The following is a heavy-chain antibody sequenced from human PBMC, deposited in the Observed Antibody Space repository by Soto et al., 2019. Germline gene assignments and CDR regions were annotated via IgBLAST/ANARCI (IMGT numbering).Heavy chain of an antibody. D-gene: IGHD5-12*01. CDR3: ARDVARHSGSADYYYYGMDV. CDR2: INPSGGST. V-gene: IGHV1-46*01. Sequence: ASVKGSCKASGYTFTSYYMHWLRQAPGQGLEWMGIINPSGGSTSYAQKFQGRVTMTRDTSTSTVYMELSSLRSEDTAVYYCARDVARHSGSADYYYYGMDVWGQGTTVTVSS. J-gene: IGHJ6*02. CDR1: GYTFTSYY.